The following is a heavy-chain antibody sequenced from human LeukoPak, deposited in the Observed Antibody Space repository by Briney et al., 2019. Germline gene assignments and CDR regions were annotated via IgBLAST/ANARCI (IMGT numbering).Heavy chain of an antibody. Sequence: ASVKVSCKASGNSFTTYGISWVRQAPGQGLEWMGWINVNTKYAQRFQGRVTMTTDTSTSTAYMELRSLRFDDTAVYYCARAPRCNTNSCNSWFDAWGQGTLVTVSS. V-gene: IGHV1-18*01. CDR2: INVNT. J-gene: IGHJ5*02. CDR1: GNSFTTYG. CDR3: ARAPRCNTNSCNSWFDA. D-gene: IGHD2-8*01.